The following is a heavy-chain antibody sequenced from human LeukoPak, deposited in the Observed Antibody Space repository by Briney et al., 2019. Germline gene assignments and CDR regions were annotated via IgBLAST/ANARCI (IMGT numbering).Heavy chain of an antibody. V-gene: IGHV1-46*01. CDR1: GYTFTSYY. Sequence: ASVKVSCKASGYTFTSYYMHWVRQAPGQGLEWMGIINPSGGSTNYAQKFQGRVTMTRDTSTSTVYMELSSLRSEDTAVYYCARDMVVVAATRFNWFDPWGQGTLVTVSS. D-gene: IGHD2-15*01. CDR2: INPSGGST. J-gene: IGHJ5*02. CDR3: ARDMVVVAATRFNWFDP.